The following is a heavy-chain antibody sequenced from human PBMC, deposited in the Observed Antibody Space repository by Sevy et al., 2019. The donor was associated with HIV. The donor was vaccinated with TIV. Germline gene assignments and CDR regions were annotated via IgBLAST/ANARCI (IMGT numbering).Heavy chain of an antibody. D-gene: IGHD3-22*01. CDR2: ISAYNGNT. J-gene: IGHJ4*02. V-gene: IGHV1-18*04. CDR3: ARDYYYDSSGYEYFDY. CDR1: GYTFTSYG. Sequence: ASVKVSCKASGYTFTSYGISWVRQARGQGLEWMGWISAYNGNTNYAQKLQGRVTMTTDTSTSTAYMELRSLRSDDTAVYYCARDYYYDSSGYEYFDYWGQGTLVTVSS.